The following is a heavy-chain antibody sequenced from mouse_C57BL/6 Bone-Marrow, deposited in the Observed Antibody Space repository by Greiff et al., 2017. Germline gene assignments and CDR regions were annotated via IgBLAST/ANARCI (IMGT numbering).Heavy chain of an antibody. V-gene: IGHV14-4*01. CDR2: IDPENGDT. CDR1: GFNIKDDY. Sequence: EVKLQESGAELVRPGASVKLSCTASGFNIKDDYMHWVQQRPEQGLEWIGWIDPENGDTEYASKFQGKATITADTSSNTAYLQLSSLTSEDTAVYYCTTGYYGSSDSYGGRGTTLTVSS. CDR3: TTGYYGSSDSY. D-gene: IGHD1-1*01. J-gene: IGHJ2*01.